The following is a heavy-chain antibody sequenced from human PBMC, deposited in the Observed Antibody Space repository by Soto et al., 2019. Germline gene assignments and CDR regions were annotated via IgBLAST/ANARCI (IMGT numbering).Heavy chain of an antibody. J-gene: IGHJ4*02. Sequence: PGGSLRLSCAASGLTFSSYAMSWVRQAPGKGLEWVSLITGTGGTTSYADSVKGRFTVSRDNSKNTLYLQMNSLRAEDTAVYYCAKANWNYFDYWGQGTLVTVSS. CDR1: GLTFSSYA. V-gene: IGHV3-23*01. CDR2: ITGTGGTT. CDR3: AKANWNYFDY. D-gene: IGHD1-1*01.